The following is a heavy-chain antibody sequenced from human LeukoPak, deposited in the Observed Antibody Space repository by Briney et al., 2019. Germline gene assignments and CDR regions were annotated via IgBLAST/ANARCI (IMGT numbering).Heavy chain of an antibody. CDR1: GFTFSSYA. V-gene: IGHV3-23*01. Sequence: GGSLRPSCAASGFTFSSYAMSWVRQAPGKGLEWVSAISGSGGSTYYAGSVKGRFTISRDNSKNTLYLQMNSLRAEDTAVYYCAKLGDIVVVPAAIGFDYWGQGTLVTVSS. J-gene: IGHJ4*02. CDR2: ISGSGGST. CDR3: AKLGDIVVVPAAIGFDY. D-gene: IGHD2-2*02.